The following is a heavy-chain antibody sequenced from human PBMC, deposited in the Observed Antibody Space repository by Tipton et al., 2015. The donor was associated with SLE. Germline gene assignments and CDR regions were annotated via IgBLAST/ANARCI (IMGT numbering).Heavy chain of an antibody. V-gene: IGHV4-59*11. J-gene: IGHJ6*02. CDR3: ARKSFGSGSLPDFYFYGMDV. CDR2: IFYSGSP. Sequence: TLSLTCAVSGDSIKSHYWSWIRQSPGKGLEWIGYIFYSGSPNYNPSLKSRVTILVDTSKNQFSLSLRSVTAADTAVYYCARKSFGSGSLPDFYFYGMDVWGQGTMVTVSS. D-gene: IGHD3-10*01. CDR1: GDSIKSHY.